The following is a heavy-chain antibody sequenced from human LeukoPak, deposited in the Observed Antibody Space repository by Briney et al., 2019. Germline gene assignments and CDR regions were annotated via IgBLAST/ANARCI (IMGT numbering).Heavy chain of an antibody. CDR3: AKDGSHEIAVAGDY. J-gene: IGHJ4*02. V-gene: IGHV3-9*01. D-gene: IGHD6-19*01. Sequence: TGGSLRLSCAASGFTFDDYAMHWVRQAPGKGLEGVSGISWNSGSIGYADSVKGRFTISRDNAKNSLYLQMNSLRAEDTALYYCAKDGSHEIAVAGDYWGQGTLVTVSS. CDR2: ISWNSGSI. CDR1: GFTFDDYA.